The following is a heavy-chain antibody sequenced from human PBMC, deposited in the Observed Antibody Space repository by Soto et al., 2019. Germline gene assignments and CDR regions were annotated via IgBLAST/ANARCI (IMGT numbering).Heavy chain of an antibody. D-gene: IGHD2-2*01. J-gene: IGHJ5*02. CDR2: VSSDGNNK. V-gene: IGHV3-30*18. CDR1: GFRFNIYG. CDR3: AKDRVIQLLPIWPDP. Sequence: QEHLVESGGGVVQAGTSLSLSFAASGFRFNIYGMNWVRQAPGKGLGWVAFVSSDGNNKFYADSVKGRFTISRDNSKSTMFLQVDSLRVDDTAIYYCAKDRVIQLLPIWPDPWGQGTLVTVSS.